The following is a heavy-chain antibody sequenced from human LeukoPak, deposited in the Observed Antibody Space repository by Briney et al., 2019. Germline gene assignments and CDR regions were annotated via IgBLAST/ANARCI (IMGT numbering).Heavy chain of an antibody. Sequence: GGSLRLSCAVSGFSVSGYWMTWVRQAPGKGLEWVANIKQDGSEKKYVDSVKGRFTISRDNAENSLFLQMNSLRVEDTVVYYCAREWQGGIAAAGTRIEGDYWGQGTLVAVSS. CDR2: IKQDGSEK. CDR3: AREWQGGIAAAGTRIEGDY. J-gene: IGHJ4*02. CDR1: GFSVSGYW. V-gene: IGHV3-7*01. D-gene: IGHD6-13*01.